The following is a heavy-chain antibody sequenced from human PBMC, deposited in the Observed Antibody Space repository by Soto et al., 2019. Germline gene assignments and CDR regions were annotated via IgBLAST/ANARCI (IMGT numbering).Heavy chain of an antibody. CDR1: GFTFGSYA. CDR3: ASEYCSGGSCYYYGMDV. D-gene: IGHD2-15*01. CDR2: IWYDGSNK. Sequence: QVQLVESGGGVVQPGRSLRLSCAASGFTFGSYAMHWVRQAQGKGLEWVAVIWYDGSNKYYADSVKGRFTISRDNSKNTLYLQMNSLRAEDTAVYYCASEYCSGGSCYYYGMDVWGQGTTVTVSS. V-gene: IGHV3-33*01. J-gene: IGHJ6*02.